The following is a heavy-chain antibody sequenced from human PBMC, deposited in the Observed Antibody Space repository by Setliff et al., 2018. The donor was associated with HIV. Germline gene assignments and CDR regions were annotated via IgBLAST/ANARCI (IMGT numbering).Heavy chain of an antibody. V-gene: IGHV4-61*02. J-gene: IGHJ4*02. CDR1: GDSMTSGSYY. Sequence: PSETLSLTCTVSGDSMTSGSYYWTWIRQPAGKRLEWIGRVTDNGATEYNPSLQSRVTISVDTSKNQFSLSLSSMTAADTAVYYCARSIYGSGSQPLDYWGQGSWVTVSA. CDR2: VTDNGAT. CDR3: ARSIYGSGSQPLDY. D-gene: IGHD3-10*01.